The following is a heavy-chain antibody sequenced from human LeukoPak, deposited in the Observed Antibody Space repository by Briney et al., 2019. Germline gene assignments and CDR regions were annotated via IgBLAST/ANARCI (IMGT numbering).Heavy chain of an antibody. J-gene: IGHJ4*02. CDR2: IYYSGST. CDR3: XXXXXAWTXXGTVDY. Sequence: SETLSLTCTVSGGSISSSSYYWGWIRQPPGKGLEWIGSIYYSGSTYYNPSLKSRVTISVDTSKNQFTLKLSSVTAADTAVYYCXXXXXAWTXXGTVDYWGQGTLVTVS. D-gene: IGHD4-17*01. CDR1: GGSISSSSYY. V-gene: IGHV4-39*01.